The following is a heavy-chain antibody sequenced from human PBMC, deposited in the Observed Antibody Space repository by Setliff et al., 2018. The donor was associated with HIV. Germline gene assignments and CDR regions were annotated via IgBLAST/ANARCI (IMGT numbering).Heavy chain of an antibody. V-gene: IGHV1-8*01. CDR1: GHTFNNYD. Sequence: GASVKVSCKASGHTFNNYDIDWVRRATGQGLEWMGWMNPNSGATGYAQKFQGRVTMTRDTSISTAYMELSSLTSKDTAVYYCASGKGVRGVIITGGLDVRGKGTTVTVSS. J-gene: IGHJ6*04. CDR3: ASGKGVRGVIITGGLDV. D-gene: IGHD3-10*01. CDR2: MNPNSGAT.